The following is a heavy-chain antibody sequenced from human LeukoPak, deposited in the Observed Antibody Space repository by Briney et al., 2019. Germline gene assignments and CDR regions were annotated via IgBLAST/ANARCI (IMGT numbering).Heavy chain of an antibody. CDR2: ISAYKGNI. CDR3: ARGRVSSWQNFDY. J-gene: IGHJ4*02. Sequence: ASVKVSCKASGYTFTSYGIRGVRQAPGQGREWMGGISAYKGNINYAQKLQGRVTMTTDTSTSTAYMELRSLRSDDTAVYYCARGRVSSWQNFDYWGQGTLVTVSS. V-gene: IGHV1-18*01. CDR1: GYTFTSYG. D-gene: IGHD6-13*01.